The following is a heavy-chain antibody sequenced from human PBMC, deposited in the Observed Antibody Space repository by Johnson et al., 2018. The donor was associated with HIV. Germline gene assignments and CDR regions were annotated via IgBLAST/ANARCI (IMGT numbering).Heavy chain of an antibody. CDR2: IKSDGSSI. V-gene: IGHV3-74*02. J-gene: IGHJ3*01. Sequence: VQLMESGGGLVQPGGSLRLSCVVSGFTFSNYWMHWVRQAPGKGLVWVSRIKSDGSSINYADSVKGRFTISRDNAKNTLYLQINSLRTEDTAVYYCARGSTMRVSAFDLWGQGTMVTVSS. D-gene: IGHD3-22*01. CDR1: GFTFSNYW. CDR3: ARGSTMRVSAFDL.